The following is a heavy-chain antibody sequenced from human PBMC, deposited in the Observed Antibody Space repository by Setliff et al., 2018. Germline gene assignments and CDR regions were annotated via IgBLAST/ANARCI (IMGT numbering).Heavy chain of an antibody. CDR2: INTNTGNP. V-gene: IGHV7-4-1*02. CDR1: GYTFTTYA. Sequence: ASVKVSCKASGYTFTTYAISWVRQAPGQGLEWMGWINTNTGNPSYAQGFTGRFVFSLDTSVSTAYLQISSLKGEDTGVYYCARASRYGTIRYRGDYYMDVWGKGTTVTVSS. CDR3: ARASRYGTIRYRGDYYMDV. D-gene: IGHD5-12*01. J-gene: IGHJ6*03.